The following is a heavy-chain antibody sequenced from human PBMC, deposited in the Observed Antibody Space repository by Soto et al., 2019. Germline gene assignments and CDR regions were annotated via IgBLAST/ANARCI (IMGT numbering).Heavy chain of an antibody. Sequence: QVQLQESGPGLVKPSETLTLTCTVSGGSVSRGSYYWSWIRQPPGKGLEWHGYIYYRGSTNYNPSRKSRATISVDTSKNQFSRKLSSVPAADTAVYYCARGERDSSGDLGAFDIWGQGTMVTVSS. CDR2: IYYRGST. D-gene: IGHD3-22*01. J-gene: IGHJ3*02. CDR1: GGSVSRGSYY. CDR3: ARGERDSSGDLGAFDI. V-gene: IGHV4-61*01.